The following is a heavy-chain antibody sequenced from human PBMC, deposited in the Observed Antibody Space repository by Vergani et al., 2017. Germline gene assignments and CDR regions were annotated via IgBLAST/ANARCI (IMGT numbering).Heavy chain of an antibody. J-gene: IGHJ3*02. CDR3: ARDLRGFSVSSGWYNAFDI. Sequence: EVQLLESGGGLVQPGGSLRLSCAASGFTFSSYAMSWVRQAPGKGLEWVSAISSSGSTIYYADSVKGRFTISRDNAKNSLYLQMNSLRAEDTAVYYCARDLRGFSVSSGWYNAFDIWGQGTMVTVSS. D-gene: IGHD6-19*01. V-gene: IGHV3-23*01. CDR1: GFTFSSYA. CDR2: ISSSGSTI.